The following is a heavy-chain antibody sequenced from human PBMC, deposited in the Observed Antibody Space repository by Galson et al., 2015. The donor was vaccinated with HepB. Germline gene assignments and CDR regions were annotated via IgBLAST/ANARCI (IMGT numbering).Heavy chain of an antibody. V-gene: IGHV3-30-3*02. J-gene: IGHJ1*01. CDR2: ISYDGSNK. CDR3: AGEAVAGSSEYFQH. Sequence: SLRLSCAASGFTFSSYAMHWVRQAPGKGLGWVAVISYDGSNKYYADSVKGRFTISRDNSKNTLYLQMNSLRAEDTAVYYCAGEAVAGSSEYFQHWGQGTLVTVSS. D-gene: IGHD6-19*01. CDR1: GFTFSSYA.